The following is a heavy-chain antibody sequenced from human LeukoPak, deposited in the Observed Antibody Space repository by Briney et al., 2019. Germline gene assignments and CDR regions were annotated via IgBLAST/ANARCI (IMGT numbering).Heavy chain of an antibody. CDR2: ISPNNGGT. J-gene: IGHJ3*02. V-gene: IGHV1-2*02. CDR1: GYTFTAYY. CDR3: ARDGVFSTSWDAFDI. Sequence: ASVKVSCKASGYTFTAYYLHWVRRAPGQGLEWMGWISPNNGGTSYAQTFQDRVTMTRDTSISTAYMELTRLRPDDTALYYCARDGVFSTSWDAFDIWGQGTMVTVSS. D-gene: IGHD6-13*01.